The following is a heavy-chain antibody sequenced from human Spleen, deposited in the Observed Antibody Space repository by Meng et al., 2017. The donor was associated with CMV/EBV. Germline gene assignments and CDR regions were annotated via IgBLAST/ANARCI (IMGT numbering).Heavy chain of an antibody. D-gene: IGHD1-26*01. Sequence: LTCAASGFTFSSYAMNCVRQAPGKGLEWVSAISGSGGSTYYADSVKGRFTISRDNSKNTLYLQMNSLRAEDTAVYYCATRGDGSYYYYYCMDVWGQGTTVTVSS. V-gene: IGHV3-23*01. CDR2: ISGSGGST. CDR1: GFTFSSYA. CDR3: ATRGDGSYYYYYCMDV. J-gene: IGHJ6*02.